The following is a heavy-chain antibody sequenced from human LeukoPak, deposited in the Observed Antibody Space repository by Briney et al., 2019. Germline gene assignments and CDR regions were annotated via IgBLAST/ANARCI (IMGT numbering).Heavy chain of an antibody. D-gene: IGHD3-22*01. CDR2: ISAYNGNT. CDR3: AREYYYDSSGYPTFDY. CDR1: GYTFTSYG. J-gene: IGHJ4*02. V-gene: IGHV1-18*01. Sequence: GASVKVSCKASGYTFTSYGISWVRQAPGQGLEWMGWISAYNGNTNYAQKLQGRVTMTTDTSTSTAYMELRSLRSDDTAVYYCAREYYYDSSGYPTFDYWGQGTLVTVSS.